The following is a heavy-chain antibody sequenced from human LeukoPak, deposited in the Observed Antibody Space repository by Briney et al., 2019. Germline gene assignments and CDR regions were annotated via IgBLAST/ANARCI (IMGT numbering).Heavy chain of an antibody. D-gene: IGHD3-10*01. V-gene: IGHV3-43*02. CDR2: ISGDGGST. CDR1: GVTFDDDA. CDR3: AKDMTSGSDDY. J-gene: IGHJ4*02. Sequence: GGSLRLSCAASGVTFDDDAMHWLRQAPGKGLEWVSLISGDGGSTYYADSVKGRFTISRDNSKNSLYLQMNSLRTEDTALYYCAKDMTSGSDDYWGQGTLVTVSS.